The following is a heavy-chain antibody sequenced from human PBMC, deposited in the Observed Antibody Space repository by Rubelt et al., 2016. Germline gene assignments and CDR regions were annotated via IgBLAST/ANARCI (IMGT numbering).Heavy chain of an antibody. V-gene: IGHV1-3*01. D-gene: IGHD3-22*01. CDR3: ARDGYYYESDTTSNYFEGWFDP. J-gene: IGHJ5*02. Sequence: PGDSVKVSCKASGYTFSRYAIHWVRQAPGQRLEWMGWINAGYGDTRYSPNFQGRLTITRDTSATTAYMELSSLRSEDTAVYYCARDGYYYESDTTSNYFEGWFDPWGQGTLVTVSS. CDR1: GYTFSRYA. CDR2: INAGYGDT.